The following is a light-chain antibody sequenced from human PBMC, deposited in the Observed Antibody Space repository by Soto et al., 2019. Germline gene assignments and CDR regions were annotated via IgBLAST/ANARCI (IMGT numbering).Light chain of an antibody. CDR1: SSNIGGNS. V-gene: IGLV1-51*01. J-gene: IGLJ1*01. CDR3: GSWDSSLSAYV. Sequence: SVLTQPPSVSAAPGHKVTISCSGSSSNIGGNSVSWYQQLPWTAPKLLIYDDNKRPSGIPDRFSGSKSGTSATLGITGFQTGDEADYYCGSWDSSLSAYVFGTGTKVTVL. CDR2: DDN.